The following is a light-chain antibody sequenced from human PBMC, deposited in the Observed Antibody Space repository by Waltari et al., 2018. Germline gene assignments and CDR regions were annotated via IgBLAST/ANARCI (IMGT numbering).Light chain of an antibody. CDR2: DVS. CDR3: SSYAPSSTV. Sequence: QSALTQPASVSGSPGQSTPIPCTGTSSDIGGYNYVSWYQQHPGKAPKLMIYDVSKRPSGVSDRFSGSKSGNTASLTISGLQAEDEADYYCSSYAPSSTVFGGGTKLTVL. V-gene: IGLV2-14*03. J-gene: IGLJ2*01. CDR1: SSDIGGYNY.